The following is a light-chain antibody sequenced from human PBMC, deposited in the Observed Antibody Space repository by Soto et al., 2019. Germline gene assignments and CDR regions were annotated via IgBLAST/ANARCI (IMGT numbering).Light chain of an antibody. V-gene: IGLV2-14*01. CDR1: SSDVGKYDY. J-gene: IGLJ1*01. Sequence: QSVLTQPPSASGSPGQSVTISCTGTSSDVGKYDYVSWFQQHPGKAPKLMIYEVNNRPSGVSNRFSGSKSGNTASLTISGLQAEDEADYYCTSYTSSSTYVFGTGTKVTVL. CDR2: EVN. CDR3: TSYTSSSTYV.